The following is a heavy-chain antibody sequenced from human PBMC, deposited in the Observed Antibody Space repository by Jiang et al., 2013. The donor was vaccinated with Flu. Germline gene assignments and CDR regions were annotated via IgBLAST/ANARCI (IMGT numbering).Heavy chain of an antibody. CDR1: GFTFGDCA. D-gene: IGHD3-10*01. Sequence: GLVQPGRSLRLSCAASGFTFGDCAMHWVRQAPGKGLEWVSGISWNSGTIGYADSVKGRFTISRDNAKNSLHLQMNSLRAEDTALYYCAKDIGYGSGTYSSPYYSGMDVWGQGTTVTV. CDR3: AKDIGYGSGTYSSPYYSGMDV. J-gene: IGHJ6*02. V-gene: IGHV3-9*01. CDR2: ISWNSGTI.